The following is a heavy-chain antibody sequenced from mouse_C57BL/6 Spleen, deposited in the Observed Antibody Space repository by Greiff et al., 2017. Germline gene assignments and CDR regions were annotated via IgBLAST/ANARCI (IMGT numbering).Heavy chain of an antibody. CDR3: AGLRRGGYYAMDY. J-gene: IGHJ4*01. CDR1: GYAFSSSW. CDR2: IYPGDGDT. D-gene: IGHD2-4*01. Sequence: VQLKESGPELVKPGASVKISCKASGYAFSSSWMNWVKQRPGKGLEWIGRIYPGDGDTNYNGKFKGKATLTADKSSSTAYMQLSSLTSEDSAVYFCAGLRRGGYYAMDYWGQGTSVTVSS. V-gene: IGHV1-82*01.